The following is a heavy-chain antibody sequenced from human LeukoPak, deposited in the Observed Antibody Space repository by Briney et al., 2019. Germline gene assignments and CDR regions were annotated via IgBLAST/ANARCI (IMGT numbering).Heavy chain of an antibody. Sequence: GDSLKISCKGSGYIFTNFWIGWVRQMPGKGLEWLGTIYPGDSDTKYSPSFQGQVTISADKSISTAYLQWSSLKASDTAMYYCARHSAVAGLDYWGQGTLVTVSS. CDR1: GYIFTNFW. V-gene: IGHV5-51*01. CDR3: ARHSAVAGLDY. CDR2: IYPGDSDT. D-gene: IGHD6-19*01. J-gene: IGHJ4*02.